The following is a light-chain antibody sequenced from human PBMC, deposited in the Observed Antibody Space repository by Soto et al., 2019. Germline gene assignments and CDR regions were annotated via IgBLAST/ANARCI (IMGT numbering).Light chain of an antibody. Sequence: EIVLTHSPGTLALSPGERATMSAKTSQSSGSNFLAWYQQKPGQAPRLLIYASSNRATGIPDRFSGSASGADFTLTIDRLEPEDFAVYYCQLYGNSPPFGQGTRLEIK. CDR2: ASS. CDR3: QLYGNSPP. V-gene: IGKV3-20*01. CDR1: QSSGSNF. J-gene: IGKJ5*01.